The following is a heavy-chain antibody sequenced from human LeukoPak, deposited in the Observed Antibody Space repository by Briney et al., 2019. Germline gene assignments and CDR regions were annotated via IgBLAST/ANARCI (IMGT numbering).Heavy chain of an antibody. CDR1: GFSVSGNY. CDR2: INHSGST. J-gene: IGHJ4*02. Sequence: SGGSLRLSCAASGFSVSGNYMSWIRQPPGKGLEWIGEINHSGSTNYNPSLKSRVTISVDTSKNQFSLKLSSVTAADTAVYYCARRTYYFDYWGQGTLVTVSS. CDR3: ARRTYYFDY. V-gene: IGHV4-34*01.